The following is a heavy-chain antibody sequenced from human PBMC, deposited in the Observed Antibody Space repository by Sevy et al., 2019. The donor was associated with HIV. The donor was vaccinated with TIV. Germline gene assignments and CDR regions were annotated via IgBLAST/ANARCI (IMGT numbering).Heavy chain of an antibody. CDR1: GFTFSSYS. V-gene: IGHV3-48*01. CDR2: ISGSSTTI. D-gene: IGHD5-12*01. J-gene: IGHJ6*02. Sequence: GGSLRLSCAASGFTFSSYSMNLVRQAPGKGLEWASYISGSSTTIYYADSVKGRFTISRDNAKNSLYLQMNSLRAEDTAVYYCAREGGYSDQGMDVWGQGTTVTVSS. CDR3: AREGGYSDQGMDV.